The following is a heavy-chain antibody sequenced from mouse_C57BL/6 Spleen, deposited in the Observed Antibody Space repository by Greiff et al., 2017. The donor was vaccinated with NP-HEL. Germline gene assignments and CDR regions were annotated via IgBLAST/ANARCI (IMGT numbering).Heavy chain of an antibody. CDR3: ARSNLGGSRYYFDY. CDR2: IYPGDGDT. CDR1: GYAFSSYW. Sequence: VQLQQSGAELVKPGASVKISCKASGYAFSSYWMNWVKQRPGKGLEWIGQIYPGDGDTNYNGKFKGKATLTADKSSSTAYMQLSSLTSEDSAVYFCARSNLGGSRYYFDYWGQGTTLTVSS. D-gene: IGHD1-1*01. J-gene: IGHJ2*01. V-gene: IGHV1-80*01.